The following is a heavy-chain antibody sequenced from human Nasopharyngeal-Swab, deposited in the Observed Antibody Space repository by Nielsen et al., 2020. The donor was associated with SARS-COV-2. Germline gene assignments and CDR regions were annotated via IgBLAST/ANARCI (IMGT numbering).Heavy chain of an antibody. V-gene: IGHV3-48*02. CDR1: EFTFNTYD. CDR3: ARLRYYSSDY. D-gene: IGHD1-26*01. J-gene: IGHJ4*02. Sequence: GESLKISCAASEFTFNTYDMNWVRQAPGTGLEWLSYISSSSKTIYYADSVKGRFTISRDNAKNSLYLQMNTLRDEDTAVYYCARLRYYSSDYWGQGTLVTVSS. CDR2: ISSSSKTI.